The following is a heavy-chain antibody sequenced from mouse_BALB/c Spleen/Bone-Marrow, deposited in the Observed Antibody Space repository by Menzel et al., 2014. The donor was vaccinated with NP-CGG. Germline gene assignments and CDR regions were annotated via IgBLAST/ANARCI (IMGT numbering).Heavy chain of an antibody. CDR2: IYPGDGDT. CDR1: GYTFTSYW. V-gene: IGHV1-87*01. D-gene: IGHD3-2*01. Sequence: VQLQESGAELARPGASVKLSCKASGYTFTSYWMQWVKQRPGQGLEWIGAIYPGDGDTRYTQKFKGKATLTADKSSSTAYMQLSSWASEDSAVYYCARRQLGPYAMDYWGQGTSVTVSS. CDR3: ARRQLGPYAMDY. J-gene: IGHJ4*01.